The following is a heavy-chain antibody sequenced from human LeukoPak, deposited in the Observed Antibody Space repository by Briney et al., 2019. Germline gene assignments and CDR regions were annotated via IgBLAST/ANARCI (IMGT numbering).Heavy chain of an antibody. CDR1: GFSFSRYT. CDR3: ALIALDWQQPFDY. CDR2: ISSSSTTI. D-gene: IGHD6-13*01. V-gene: IGHV3-48*01. J-gene: IGHJ4*02. Sequence: GGSLRLSCAASGFSFSRYTMSWVRQAPGKGLEWISYISSSSTTIKYADSVKGRFIISRDNAKNSVYLQMNSLRAEDTAVYYCALIALDWQQPFDYWGQGPLVTVSS.